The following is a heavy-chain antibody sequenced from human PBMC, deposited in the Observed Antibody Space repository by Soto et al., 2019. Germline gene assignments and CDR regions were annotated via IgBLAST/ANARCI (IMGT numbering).Heavy chain of an antibody. J-gene: IGHJ5*02. Sequence: PSETLSLTCTVSGGSISSYYWSWIRQPPGKGLEWIGYIYYSGSTNYNPSLKSRVTISVDTSKNQFSLYLQMNSLRAEDTAVYYCARDGCSGSNCLNWFDPWGQGTLVTVSS. D-gene: IGHD2-15*01. CDR2: IYYSGST. CDR1: GGSISSYY. CDR3: ARDGCSGSNCLNWFDP. V-gene: IGHV4-59*12.